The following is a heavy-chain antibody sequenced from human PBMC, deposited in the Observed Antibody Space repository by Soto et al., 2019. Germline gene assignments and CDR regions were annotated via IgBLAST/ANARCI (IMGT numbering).Heavy chain of an antibody. D-gene: IGHD2-15*01. Sequence: HVQLVESGGGVVQPGRSLRLSCAASGFSLSNYFMHWVRQAPGKGLEWVAIISYDGSNKHYADSVKGRFTISRDNPKNTLYVQMNSLRAEDTAVYRCARGDNYYGMDVWGQGTTVTVSS. CDR1: GFSLSNYF. CDR3: ARGDNYYGMDV. J-gene: IGHJ6*02. CDR2: ISYDGSNK. V-gene: IGHV3-30-3*01.